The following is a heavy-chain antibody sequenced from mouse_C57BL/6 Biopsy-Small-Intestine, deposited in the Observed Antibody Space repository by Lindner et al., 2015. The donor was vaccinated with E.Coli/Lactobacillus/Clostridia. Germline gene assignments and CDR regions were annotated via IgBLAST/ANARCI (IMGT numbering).Heavy chain of an antibody. CDR3: ARSMNGAWFAY. Sequence: VQLQESGVELVRPGSSVKMSCKTSGYTVTTYAISWLKQRPGQGLEWIGYISFGNGYIEYNKKFKGKATLTSDTSSSTAYMQVSSLTSEDSAIYFCARSMNGAWFAYWGQGTLATVSA. CDR2: ISFGNGYI. V-gene: IGHV1-58*01. CDR1: GYTVTTYA. D-gene: IGHD1-2*01. J-gene: IGHJ3*01.